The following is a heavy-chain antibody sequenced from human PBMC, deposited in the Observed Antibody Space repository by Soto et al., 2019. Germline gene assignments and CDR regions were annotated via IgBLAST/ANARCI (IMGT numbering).Heavy chain of an antibody. D-gene: IGHD1-26*01. J-gene: IGHJ4*02. V-gene: IGHV3-23*01. Sequence: PGGSLRLSCAASGFTFSSYAMSWVRQAPGKGLEWVSAISGSGGSTYYADSVKGRFTISRDNSKNTLYLQMNSLRAEDTAVYYCAKDFPRFREGAWELVFFDYWGQGTLVTVSS. CDR2: ISGSGGST. CDR1: GFTFSSYA. CDR3: AKDFPRFREGAWELVFFDY.